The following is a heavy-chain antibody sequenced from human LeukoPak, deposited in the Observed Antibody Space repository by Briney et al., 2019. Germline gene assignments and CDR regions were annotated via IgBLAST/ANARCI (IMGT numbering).Heavy chain of an antibody. V-gene: IGHV3-49*04. J-gene: IGHJ4*02. CDR3: TASDHLYCSSISCHFDY. CDR1: GFTFGDYG. D-gene: IGHD2-2*01. Sequence: GGSLRLSCTASGFTFGDYGMSWVRQAPGKGLEWVGFIQSRTYGGTTRYAASVKGRFTISRDDSKSIAYLQMNSLKTEDTAVYYCTASDHLYCSSISCHFDYWGQGTLVTVSS. CDR2: IQSRTYGGTT.